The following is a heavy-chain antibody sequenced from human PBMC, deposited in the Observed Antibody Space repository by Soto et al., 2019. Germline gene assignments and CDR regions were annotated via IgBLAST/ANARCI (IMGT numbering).Heavy chain of an antibody. D-gene: IGHD3-16*01. CDR1: GYTFTSYD. CDR3: ARKITAYWYFDL. V-gene: IGHV1-8*01. Sequence: QVQLVQSGAEVKKPGASVKVSCKASGYTFTSYDINWVRQATGQGFEWMGWMNPNSGNTGYAPKFQGRVTMTRNTTISTAYMGLSSLRSEDTAVYYWARKITAYWYFDLWGRGTLVTVSS. J-gene: IGHJ2*01. CDR2: MNPNSGNT.